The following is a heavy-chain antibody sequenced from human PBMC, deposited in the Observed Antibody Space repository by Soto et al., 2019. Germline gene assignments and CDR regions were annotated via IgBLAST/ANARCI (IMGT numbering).Heavy chain of an antibody. D-gene: IGHD3-9*01. V-gene: IGHV3-48*04. Sequence: GGSLRLSCAASGFTFTHYSMNWVRQAPGKGLEWLSYISTSSSAKDYADSVKGRFTISRDDAKNSLYLQMYSLRAEDTAVYYCARDVDWASDYWGQGTLVTVSS. CDR1: GFTFTHYS. CDR3: ARDVDWASDY. J-gene: IGHJ4*02. CDR2: ISTSSSAK.